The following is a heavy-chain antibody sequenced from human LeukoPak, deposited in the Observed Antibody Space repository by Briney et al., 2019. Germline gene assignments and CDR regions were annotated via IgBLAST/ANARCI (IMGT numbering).Heavy chain of an antibody. J-gene: IGHJ6*02. CDR2: INPSGGST. D-gene: IGHD3-10*01. V-gene: IGHV1-46*01. Sequence: ASVKVSCKASGYTFTSYYMHWVRQAPGQGLEWMGIINPSGGSTSYAQKFQGRVTMTRDTSTSTVYMELSSLGSEDTAVYYCARDLVLLWFGESSSPYYYGMDVWGQGTTVTVSS. CDR1: GYTFTSYY. CDR3: ARDLVLLWFGESSSPYYYGMDV.